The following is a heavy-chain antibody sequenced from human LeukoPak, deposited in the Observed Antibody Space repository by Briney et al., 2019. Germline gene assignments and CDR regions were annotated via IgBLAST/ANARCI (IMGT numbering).Heavy chain of an antibody. CDR3: ARHPALLRYFDWLLNNDAFDI. CDR2: IYYSGST. Sequence: PSETLSLTCAVSGGSISSGGYSWSWIRQPPGKGLEWIGYIYYSGSTYYNPSLRSRVTISVDTSKNQFSLKLSSVTAADTAVYYCARHPALLRYFDWLLNNDAFDIWGQGTMVTVSS. J-gene: IGHJ3*02. V-gene: IGHV4-30-4*07. CDR1: GGSISSGGYS. D-gene: IGHD3-9*01.